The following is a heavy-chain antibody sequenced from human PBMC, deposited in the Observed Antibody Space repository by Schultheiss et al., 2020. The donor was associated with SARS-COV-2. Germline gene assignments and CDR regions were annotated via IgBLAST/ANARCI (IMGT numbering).Heavy chain of an antibody. CDR1: GFSFSSYS. D-gene: IGHD6-13*01. CDR3: AKDLPYSSSWFEGFDY. V-gene: IGHV3-48*01. CDR2: ISRGSDTI. Sequence: GESLKISCAASGFSFSSYSMNWVRQAPGEGLEWFSYISRGSDTIYYADSVKGRFTISRDNAKNSLYLQMDSLKAEDTAVYYCAKDLPYSSSWFEGFDYWGQGTLVTVSS. J-gene: IGHJ4*02.